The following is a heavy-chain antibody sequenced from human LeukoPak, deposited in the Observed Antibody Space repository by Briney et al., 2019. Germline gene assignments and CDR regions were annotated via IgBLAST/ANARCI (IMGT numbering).Heavy chain of an antibody. Sequence: GGSLRLSCAASGFTFSSYWMHWVRQAPGKGLVWVSRINSDGSSTSYADSVKGRFTISRDNAKNTLYLQMNSLRAEDTAVYYCAKDQEPKWELLVPLGYWGQGTLVTVSS. V-gene: IGHV3-74*01. CDR2: INSDGSST. J-gene: IGHJ4*02. CDR3: AKDQEPKWELLVPLGY. D-gene: IGHD1-26*01. CDR1: GFTFSSYW.